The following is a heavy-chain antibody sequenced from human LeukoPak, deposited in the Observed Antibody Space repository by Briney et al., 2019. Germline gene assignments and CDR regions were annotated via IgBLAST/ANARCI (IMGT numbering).Heavy chain of an antibody. D-gene: IGHD3-22*01. CDR2: IYYSGST. J-gene: IGHJ4*02. CDR1: GGSVSSVSHY. V-gene: IGHV4-61*01. CDR3: ARMYYYDNSFDY. Sequence: SETLPLTCSVSGGSVSSVSHYWSWLRQPPGKGLEWIGYIYYSGSTNYNPFLKSRVTISVDTSKNQFSLKLSSVTAADTAVYYCARMYYYDNSFDYWGQGALVPVSS.